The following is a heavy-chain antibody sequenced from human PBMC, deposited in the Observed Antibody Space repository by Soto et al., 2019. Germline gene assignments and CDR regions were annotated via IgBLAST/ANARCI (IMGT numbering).Heavy chain of an antibody. Sequence: QVQLVQSGTEVKKPGSSLKVSCKASGGTFSSYAISWVRQAPGQGLEWMGGIIPIFGTTNYAEKFQGRLTMTRDTSITTAYMELTSLKSDDTAVYYCARAPSGAAQTAFDPWGQGTLVLVSS. V-gene: IGHV1-69*06. CDR1: GGTFSSYA. CDR3: ARAPSGAAQTAFDP. D-gene: IGHD6-6*01. J-gene: IGHJ5*02. CDR2: IIPIFGTT.